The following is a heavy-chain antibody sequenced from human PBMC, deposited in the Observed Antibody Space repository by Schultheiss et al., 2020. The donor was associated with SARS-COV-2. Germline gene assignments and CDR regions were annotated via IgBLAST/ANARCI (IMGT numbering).Heavy chain of an antibody. CDR3: VKEGEEMGTS. CDR1: GFTFSSYA. V-gene: IGHV3-23*01. CDR2: ISGSGGST. J-gene: IGHJ4*02. Sequence: GGSLRLSCAASGFTFSSYAMSWVRQAPGKGLEWVSAISGSGGSTYYADSVKGRFTISRDNAKNSLDLQMNSLRVDDTAVYYCVKEGEEMGTSWGQGTLVTVSS. D-gene: IGHD1-1*01.